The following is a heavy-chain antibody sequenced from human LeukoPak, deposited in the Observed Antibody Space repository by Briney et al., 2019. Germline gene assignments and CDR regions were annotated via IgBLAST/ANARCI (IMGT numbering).Heavy chain of an antibody. Sequence: GASVKVSCKASGYTFTSYGISWVRQAPGQGLEWMGWISAYNGNTNYAQKLQGRVTMTTDTSTSTAYMELRSLRSDDTAVYYCARVKVELIYYYYYMDVWGKGTTVTVSS. CDR2: ISAYNGNT. CDR3: ARVKVELIYYYYYMDV. D-gene: IGHD1-26*01. CDR1: GYTFTSYG. J-gene: IGHJ6*03. V-gene: IGHV1-18*01.